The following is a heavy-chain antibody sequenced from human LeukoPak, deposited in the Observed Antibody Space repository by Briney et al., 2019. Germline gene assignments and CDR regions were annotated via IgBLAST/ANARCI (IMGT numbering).Heavy chain of an antibody. CDR1: GFSVGSKY. CDR2: LYSGGGT. D-gene: IGHD3-10*01. Sequence: PGGSLTLSCEGSGFSVGSKYMNWVRQAPGKGLEWVSILYSGGGTYCADSVKGRFTVSRDSSKNTLYLHMNSLRVEDTAVYYCARVGDHYHWYLDVWGRGTLVTVSS. J-gene: IGHJ2*01. V-gene: IGHV3-53*01. CDR3: ARVGDHYHWYLDV.